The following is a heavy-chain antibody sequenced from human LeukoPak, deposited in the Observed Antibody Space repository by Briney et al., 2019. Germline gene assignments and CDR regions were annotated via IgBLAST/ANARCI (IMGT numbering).Heavy chain of an antibody. CDR2: IYSGGSA. CDR3: TRVYGSGSYYSHC. CDR1: GFTVSNSF. Sequence: GGSLRLSCAASGFTVSNSFMSWVRQAPGKGLEWVSIIYSGGSAYYADSVKGRFTISRDNSENTLYLQMNSLRAEDTAVYYCTRVYGSGSYYSHCWGQGTLVTVSS. D-gene: IGHD3-10*01. J-gene: IGHJ4*02. V-gene: IGHV3-53*01.